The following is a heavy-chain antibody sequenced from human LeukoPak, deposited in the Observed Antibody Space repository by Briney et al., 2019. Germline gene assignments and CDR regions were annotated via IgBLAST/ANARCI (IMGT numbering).Heavy chain of an antibody. CDR1: GFSFSTHT. D-gene: IGHD5-18*01. J-gene: IGHJ3*02. CDR3: AKLTYDTASDAFDI. Sequence: HPGGSLRLSCAASGFSFSTHTMHWVRQAPGKGLEWVAVISSDGSNEYYADSVKGRFTISRDNSKNTLYLQMNSLRAEDTAVYYCAKLTYDTASDAFDIWGQGTMVTVSS. CDR2: ISSDGSNE. V-gene: IGHV3-30*04.